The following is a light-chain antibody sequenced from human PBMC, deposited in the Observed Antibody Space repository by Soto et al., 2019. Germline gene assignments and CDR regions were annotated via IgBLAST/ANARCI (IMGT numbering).Light chain of an antibody. V-gene: IGKV1-5*01. CDR2: DAY. Sequence: DIQMTQSPSTLAASVGRRVTITCRASQTITNRLAWYQQKPGKAPKVLIYDAYNLESGVTSRFTGSGSGTEFTLTISSLQPDDFATYYCQHYNSYSEAVGQGTKVDIK. CDR1: QTITNR. J-gene: IGKJ1*01. CDR3: QHYNSYSEA.